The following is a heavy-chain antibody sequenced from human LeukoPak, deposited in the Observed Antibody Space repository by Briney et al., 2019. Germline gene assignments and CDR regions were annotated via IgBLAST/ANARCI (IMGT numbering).Heavy chain of an antibody. CDR3: GRDPDS. V-gene: IGHV3-23*01. CDR1: GFTFGSYS. CDR2: ISASYGT. Sequence: GGSLRLSCAASGFTFGSYSMSWARQAPGKGLEWVSAISASYGTYYADSVRGRFTISRDNSKNTLYLQMNSLRGEDTAVYYCGRDPDSWGQGTVVTVSS. J-gene: IGHJ5*01.